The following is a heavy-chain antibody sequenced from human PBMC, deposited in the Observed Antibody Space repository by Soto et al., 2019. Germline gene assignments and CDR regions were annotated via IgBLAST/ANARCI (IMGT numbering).Heavy chain of an antibody. Sequence: GGSLRLSCAASGFTFSSYAMSWVRQAPGKGLEWISAISGSGGSTYYADSVKGRFTISRDISKNTLYLQMNSLRAKDTAVYYCAKGHYYDSSGYSLGNYFDYWGQGTLVTVSS. CDR1: GFTFSSYA. V-gene: IGHV3-23*01. CDR2: ISGSGGST. D-gene: IGHD3-22*01. J-gene: IGHJ4*02. CDR3: AKGHYYDSSGYSLGNYFDY.